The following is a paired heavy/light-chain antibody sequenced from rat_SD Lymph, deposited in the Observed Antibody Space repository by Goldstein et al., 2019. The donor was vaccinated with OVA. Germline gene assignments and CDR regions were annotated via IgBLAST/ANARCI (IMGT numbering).Light chain of an antibody. J-gene: IGKJ4*01. CDR1: KSISKY. CDR2: DGS. CDR3: QQHNEYPFT. Sequence: DVQMTQSPYNLAASPGESVTINCKASKSISKYLAWYQQKPGKANKLLIYDGSTLQSGIPSRFSGSRSGTDFTLTIRRLEPEDFGLYYCQQHNEYPFTFGSGTKLEIK. V-gene: IGKV16S1*01.
Heavy chain of an antibody. Sequence: EVQLVESGGGLVQPGRSLKLSCAASGFIFSDYYMAWVRQAPKKGLEWVASISFEGSDTYYGDSVKGRFTVSRENAKSTLYLQMNSLRSEDTATYYCTRHKGYYDGYYFAYWGQGVMVTVSS. D-gene: IGHD1-12*03. CDR2: ISFEGSDT. V-gene: IGHV5-22*01. J-gene: IGHJ2*01. CDR3: TRHKGYYDGYYFAY. CDR1: GFIFSDYY.